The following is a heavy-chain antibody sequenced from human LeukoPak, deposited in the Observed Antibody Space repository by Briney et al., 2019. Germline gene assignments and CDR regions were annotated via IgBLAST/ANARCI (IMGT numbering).Heavy chain of an antibody. J-gene: IGHJ3*02. CDR3: ARSRVQLWFAAFDI. Sequence: GGSLRLSYAASGFTFSSYWMSWVRQAPGKGLEWVANIRQDGSEKYYVDSVKGRFTISRDNAKNSLYLQMNSLRAEDTAVYYCARSRVQLWFAAFDIWGQGTMVTVSS. CDR2: IRQDGSEK. CDR1: GFTFSSYW. V-gene: IGHV3-7*01. D-gene: IGHD5-18*01.